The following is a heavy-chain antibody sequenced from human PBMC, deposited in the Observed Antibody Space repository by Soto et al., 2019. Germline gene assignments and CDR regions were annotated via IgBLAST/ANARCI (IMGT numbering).Heavy chain of an antibody. D-gene: IGHD2-15*01. CDR2: IKQDGSEM. Sequence: GGSLRLSCAASGFTFSRYWMTWVRQAPGKGLEWVANIKQDGSEMYYVDSAKGRFTISRDNAENSLYLQMNSLRAEDTAVYYCARDPVCSGGSCYDYWGQGTLVTVSS. V-gene: IGHV3-7*01. CDR1: GFTFSRYW. CDR3: ARDPVCSGGSCYDY. J-gene: IGHJ4*02.